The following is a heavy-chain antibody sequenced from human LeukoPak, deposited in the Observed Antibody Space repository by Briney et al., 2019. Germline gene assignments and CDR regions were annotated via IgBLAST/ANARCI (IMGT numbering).Heavy chain of an antibody. V-gene: IGHV3-48*03. CDR1: GFTFSSCE. J-gene: IGHJ6*02. CDR3: ASYFVAQYGMDV. Sequence: GGSLRLSCAASGFTFSSCEMNWDRQAPGKGLEWVSYISNSGSTIFYADSVRGRFTISRDNAKNALYLQMNSLRAEDTAVYYCASYFVAQYGMDVWGQGTTVTVSS. CDR2: ISNSGSTI. D-gene: IGHD3-9*01.